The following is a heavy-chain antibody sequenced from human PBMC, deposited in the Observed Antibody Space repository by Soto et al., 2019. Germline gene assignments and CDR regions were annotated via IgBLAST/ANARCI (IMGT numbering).Heavy chain of an antibody. D-gene: IGHD3-22*01. V-gene: IGHV4-59*01. CDR1: GGSISSYY. CDR2: IYYSGST. CDR3: ARDRSYYDSSGYYFYGMDV. Sequence: LSLTCTVSGGSISSYYWSWIRQPPGKGLEWIGYIYYSGSTNYNPSLKSRVTISVDTSKNQFSLKLSSVTAADTAVYYCARDRSYYDSSGYYFYGMDVWGQGTTVTVSS. J-gene: IGHJ6*02.